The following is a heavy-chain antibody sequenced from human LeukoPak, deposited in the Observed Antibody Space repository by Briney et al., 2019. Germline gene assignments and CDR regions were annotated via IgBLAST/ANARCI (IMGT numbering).Heavy chain of an antibody. V-gene: IGHV3-23*01. CDR1: GFTFSSNP. D-gene: IGHD6-19*01. J-gene: IGHJ4*02. CDR2: ISDNAGVT. Sequence: GGSLRLSCAASGFTFSSNPMSGVRQAPGRGREWVSAISDNAGVTFYADSVRGRLTISRDNSKNTLYLQMNSLRAEDTALYYCAKNGDSSGWYPDYWGQGTLVTVSS. CDR3: AKNGDSSGWYPDY.